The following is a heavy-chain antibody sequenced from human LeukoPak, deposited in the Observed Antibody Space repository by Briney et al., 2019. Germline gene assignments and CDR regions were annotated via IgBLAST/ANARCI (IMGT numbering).Heavy chain of an antibody. J-gene: IGHJ5*02. CDR2: IKQDGSEK. D-gene: IGHD6-13*01. Sequence: PGGSLRLSCAASGFTFSSYWMSWVRQAPGKGLEWVANIKQDGSEKYYVDSVKGRFTISRDNAKNSLYLQMNSLRAEDTAVYYCARITRYSSSWYEGNWFDPWGQGTLVTVSS. CDR1: GFTFSSYW. CDR3: ARITRYSSSWYEGNWFDP. V-gene: IGHV3-7*03.